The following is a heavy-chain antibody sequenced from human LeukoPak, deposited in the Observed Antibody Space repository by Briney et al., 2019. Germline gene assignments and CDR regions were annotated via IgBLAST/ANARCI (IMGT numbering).Heavy chain of an antibody. J-gene: IGHJ4*02. CDR1: GFTFSSYD. D-gene: IGHD3-9*01. CDR3: AKGDYDILTGYYPVDY. CDR2: INKSGGGT. V-gene: IGHV3-23*01. Sequence: SGGSLRLSCAASGFTFSSYDMSWVRQAPGKGLEWVSGINKSGGGTYYADSMKGRFTMSRDNSKNTLFLQMNSLRAEDTAVYYCAKGDYDILTGYYPVDYWGQGTLVTVSS.